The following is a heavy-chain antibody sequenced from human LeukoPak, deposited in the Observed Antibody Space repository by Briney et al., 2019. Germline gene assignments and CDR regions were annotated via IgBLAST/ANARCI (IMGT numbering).Heavy chain of an antibody. CDR1: GFTFSNYA. J-gene: IGHJ4*02. V-gene: IGHV3-23*01. CDR2: ISASGTTT. Sequence: GGSLRLSCAASGFTFSNYAMNWVRQAPGKGLEWVSFISASGTTTHYSDSVKGRFTISRDNSKNTLFLQINSLRAEDTAAYYCAKGAQFDFWSGYTLEYFDVWGKGTLVTVSS. CDR3: AKGAQFDFWSGYTLEYFDV. D-gene: IGHD3-3*01.